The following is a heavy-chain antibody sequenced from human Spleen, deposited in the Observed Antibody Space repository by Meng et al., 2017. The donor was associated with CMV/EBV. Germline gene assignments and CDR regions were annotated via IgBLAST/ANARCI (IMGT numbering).Heavy chain of an antibody. J-gene: IGHJ3*02. Sequence: ASVKVSCKASGYTFTSYGFSWVRQAPGQGLEWMGWISAYNGNTNYAQKVQGRVTMTTDTSTSTAYMELRSLRSDDTAIYFCARLTNGARDFAIWGQGTVVTVSS. CDR2: ISAYNGNT. CDR1: GYTFTSYG. V-gene: IGHV1-18*01. D-gene: IGHD2-8*01. CDR3: ARLTNGARDFAI.